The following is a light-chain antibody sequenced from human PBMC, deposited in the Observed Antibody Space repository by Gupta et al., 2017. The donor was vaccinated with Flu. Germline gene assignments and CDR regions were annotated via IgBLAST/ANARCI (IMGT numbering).Light chain of an antibody. CDR3: GSYTDTSTFYV. Sequence: QSALTQPASVSGSPGQSTTISCTGTSSDVGGYNYVAWYQQRPGKAPKLMIYDVSNRPSGVSNRFSGSKSGNTASLTISGLQAEDETDYYCGSYTDTSTFYVFGTGTKVTVL. J-gene: IGLJ1*01. CDR2: DVS. CDR1: SSDVGGYNY. V-gene: IGLV2-14*01.